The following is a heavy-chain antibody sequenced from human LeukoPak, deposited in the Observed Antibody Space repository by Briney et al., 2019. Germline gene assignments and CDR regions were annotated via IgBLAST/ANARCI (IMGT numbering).Heavy chain of an antibody. CDR3: GKTTVGYSSGQKPAWPVDY. Sequence: GGSLRLSCAASGFTFTSYAMNWVRQAPGKGLEWVAGIFGSGGSPHYADPVKGRFTISRDNSRNTVYLQINSLRAEDTAVYYCGKTTVGYSSGQKPAWPVDYWGQGTLVTVPS. D-gene: IGHD5-18*01. CDR1: GFTFTSYA. CDR2: IFGSGGSP. J-gene: IGHJ4*02. V-gene: IGHV3-23*01.